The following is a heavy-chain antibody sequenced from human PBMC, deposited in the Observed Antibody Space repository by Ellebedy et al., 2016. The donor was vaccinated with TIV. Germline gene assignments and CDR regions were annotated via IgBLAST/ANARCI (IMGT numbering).Heavy chain of an antibody. CDR1: GYTFTSYG. D-gene: IGHD2-2*02. CDR2: ISGYNGNT. V-gene: IGHV1-18*04. Sequence: AASVKVSCKASGYTFTSYGISWVRQAPGQGLEWMGWISGYNGNTNYAQKLQGRVTMNTDTSTSTAYMELRSLRSDDTAVYYCARDRYIKRIAWFDPWGQGTLVTVSS. CDR3: ARDRYIKRIAWFDP. J-gene: IGHJ5*02.